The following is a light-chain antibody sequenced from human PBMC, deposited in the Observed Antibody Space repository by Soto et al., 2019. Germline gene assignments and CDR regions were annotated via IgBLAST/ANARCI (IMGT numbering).Light chain of an antibody. J-gene: IGKJ5*01. CDR1: QDISSY. CDR2: SAS. CDR3: QRTYNAPPIT. V-gene: IGKV1-27*01. Sequence: DLQLTQSPSSLSASVGDRVTITCRVSQDISSYLNWYRQKPGKVPNLLIYSASNLQSGVPSRFSGSGSGTDFTLTISSLQPEDVATSYGQRTYNAPPITFGQGTRLEIK.